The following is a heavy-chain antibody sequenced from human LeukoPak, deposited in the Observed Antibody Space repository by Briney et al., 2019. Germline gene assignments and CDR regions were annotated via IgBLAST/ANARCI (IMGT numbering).Heavy chain of an antibody. J-gene: IGHJ4*02. CDR3: ARGRITMVRGVVIRGGGDY. D-gene: IGHD3-10*01. CDR1: GGSVSSGSYY. CDR2: IYYSGST. V-gene: IGHV4-61*01. Sequence: SETLSLTCTVSGGSVSSGSYYWSWIRQPPGKGLEWIGYIYYSGSTNYNPSLKSRVTISVDTSKNQSSLKLSSVTAADTAVYYCARGRITMVRGVVIRGGGDYWGQGTLVTVSS.